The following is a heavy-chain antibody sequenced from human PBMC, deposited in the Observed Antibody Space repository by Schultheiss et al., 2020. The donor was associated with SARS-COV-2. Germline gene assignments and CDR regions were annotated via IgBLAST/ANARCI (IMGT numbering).Heavy chain of an antibody. J-gene: IGHJ6*02. CDR3: VRGAGNANEYYYYGLDV. D-gene: IGHD6-19*01. CDR1: GFTFSSYS. Sequence: GGSLRLSCAASGFTFSSYSMNWVRQAPEKGLEWVSSITSGTNYIYYADSVKGRFTISRDNAKNSLYLQMNSLKVEDTAMYYCVRGAGNANEYYYYGLDVWGQGTTVTVSS. CDR2: ITSGTNYI. V-gene: IGHV3-21*04.